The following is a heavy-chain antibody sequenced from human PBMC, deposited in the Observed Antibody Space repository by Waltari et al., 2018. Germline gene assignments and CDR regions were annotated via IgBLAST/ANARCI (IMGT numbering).Heavy chain of an antibody. J-gene: IGHJ4*02. Sequence: EVQLVESGGGLVQPGRSLRLSCTASGFTFDDYAMHWVRQAPGKGLKWVSGINWKSANIGYADSVKGRFIIARDNAKNSVYLQMNSLRAEDMALYYCAKGRGSAVTAPFDYWGQGSPVTVSS. CDR1: GFTFDDYA. CDR2: INWKSANI. V-gene: IGHV3-9*03. D-gene: IGHD4-17*01. CDR3: AKGRGSAVTAPFDY.